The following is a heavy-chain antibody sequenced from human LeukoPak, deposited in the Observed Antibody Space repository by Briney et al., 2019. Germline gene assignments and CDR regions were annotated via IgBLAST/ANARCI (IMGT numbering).Heavy chain of an antibody. J-gene: IGHJ1*01. CDR3: ARPPDCGGDCYKYLQQ. V-gene: IGHV1-46*01. CDR1: ANTLINYY. D-gene: IGHD2-21*02. Sequence: GASVKVSCKASANTLINYYIHWVRQAPGQGLEWMGIINPTGDITNYAQKFQGRVTLTRDTSTSTVYVELSSLTSDDTAVYYCARPPDCGGDCYKYLQQWGQGTLVIVSS. CDR2: INPTGDIT.